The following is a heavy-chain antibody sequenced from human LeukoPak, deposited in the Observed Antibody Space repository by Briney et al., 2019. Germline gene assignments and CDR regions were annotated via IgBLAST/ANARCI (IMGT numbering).Heavy chain of an antibody. CDR2: ISGSGGST. D-gene: IGHD1-1*01. V-gene: IGHV3-23*01. CDR1: GFTFSSYA. CDR3: AKEGRYHWNYESGYFDY. Sequence: PGGSLRLSCAASGFTFSSYAMRWVRQARGKGREGVSAISGSGGSTYYADAVQRRFTISRDNSKNTLYLQMNSLRAEDTAVYYCAKEGRYHWNYESGYFDYWGQGTLVTVSS. J-gene: IGHJ4*02.